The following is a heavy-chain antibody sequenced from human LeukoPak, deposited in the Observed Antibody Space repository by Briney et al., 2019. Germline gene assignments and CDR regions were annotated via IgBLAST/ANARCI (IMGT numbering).Heavy chain of an antibody. CDR2: IYSGGSA. J-gene: IGHJ4*02. D-gene: IGHD3-9*01. Sequence: GGSLRLSCAVSGITVSRDYMSWVRQAPGKGLEWVSLIYSGGSAYYADSVKGRFTISRDNSKNTLDLQMNSLKTEDTAVYYCARGPAPKGGILTGLDYWGQGTLVTVSS. CDR3: ARGPAPKGGILTGLDY. V-gene: IGHV3-66*01. CDR1: GITVSRDY.